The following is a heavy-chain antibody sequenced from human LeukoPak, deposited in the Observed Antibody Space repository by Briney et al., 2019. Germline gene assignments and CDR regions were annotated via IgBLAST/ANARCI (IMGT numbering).Heavy chain of an antibody. V-gene: IGHV1-18*04. Sequence: ASVKVSCKASGYTFTGYYMHWVRQAPGQGLEWMGWISAYNGNTNYAQKLQGRVTMTTDTSTSTAYMELRGLRSDDTAVYYCARGGGYYNIPTLLIAWGQGTLVTVSS. CDR2: ISAYNGNT. CDR3: ARGGGYYNIPTLLIA. J-gene: IGHJ5*02. D-gene: IGHD3-22*01. CDR1: GYTFTGYY.